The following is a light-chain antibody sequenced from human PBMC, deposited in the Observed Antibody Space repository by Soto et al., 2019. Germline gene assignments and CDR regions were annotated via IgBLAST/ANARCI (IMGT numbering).Light chain of an antibody. CDR3: QQYDSSPKT. Sequence: EIVLTQSPGTLSLSPGERATLSCMASQSVSSSYLAWYQQKPGQAPRLLIYGASSRATGIPDRLSGSGSGTDFTLTISRLEPEDFAVYYCQQYDSSPKTFGQGTKVDIK. CDR2: GAS. V-gene: IGKV3-20*01. CDR1: QSVSSSY. J-gene: IGKJ1*01.